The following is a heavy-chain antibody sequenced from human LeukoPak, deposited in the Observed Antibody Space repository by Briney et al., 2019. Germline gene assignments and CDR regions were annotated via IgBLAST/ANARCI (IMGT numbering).Heavy chain of an antibody. CDR3: AKGRHYGSGSYYYFDY. J-gene: IGHJ4*02. V-gene: IGHV3-21*01. CDR1: GFTLSSYS. D-gene: IGHD3-10*01. CDR2: ISSSTSYI. Sequence: GGSLRLSCATSGFTLSSYSMTWVRQAPGKRLEWVSSISSSTSYIYYADSVKGRFTISRDNAKNSLYLQMNSLRAEDTAVYYCAKGRHYGSGSYYYFDYWGQGTLVTVSS.